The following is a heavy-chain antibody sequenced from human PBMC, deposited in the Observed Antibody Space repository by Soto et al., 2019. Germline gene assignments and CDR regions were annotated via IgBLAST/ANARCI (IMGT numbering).Heavy chain of an antibody. CDR3: ASSRGTVYRFDY. CDR2: INHSGST. J-gene: IGHJ4*02. CDR1: AGTFIGSS. V-gene: IGHV4-34*08. D-gene: IGHD3-22*01. Sequence: PYQTLPLTCAVYAGTFIGSSWSWFRQPPGKGLEWIGEINHSGSTNYNPSLKSRVTISVDTSKNQFSLKLSSVTAADTAVYYCASSRGTVYRFDYWGKGTLVTVS.